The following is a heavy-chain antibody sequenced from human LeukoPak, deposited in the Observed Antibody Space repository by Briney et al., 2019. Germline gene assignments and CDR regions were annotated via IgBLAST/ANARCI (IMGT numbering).Heavy chain of an antibody. CDR3: ARFGITVVRGGKYYFDY. V-gene: IGHV4-59*08. CDR1: GGSISNYY. J-gene: IGHJ4*02. Sequence: SETLSLTCTVSGGSISNYYWSWIRQPPGKGLEWIGHIYYSGATKYNPPLKSRITIPVDTSKNQFSLMLSSVTAADTAVYYCARFGITVVRGGKYYFDYWGQGTLVTVSS. CDR2: IYYSGAT. D-gene: IGHD3-10*01.